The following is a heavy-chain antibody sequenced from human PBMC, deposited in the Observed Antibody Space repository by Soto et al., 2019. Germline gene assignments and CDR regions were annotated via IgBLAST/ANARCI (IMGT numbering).Heavy chain of an antibody. D-gene: IGHD6-13*01. Sequence: GGSLRLSCAASGFTFSSYWMSWVRQAPGKGLEWVANIKQDGSEKYYVDSVKGRFTISRDNAKNSLYLQMNSLRAEDTAVYYCARIPGIAAAGEYYFDYWGQGTLVTVSS. J-gene: IGHJ4*02. V-gene: IGHV3-7*05. CDR2: IKQDGSEK. CDR3: ARIPGIAAAGEYYFDY. CDR1: GFTFSSYW.